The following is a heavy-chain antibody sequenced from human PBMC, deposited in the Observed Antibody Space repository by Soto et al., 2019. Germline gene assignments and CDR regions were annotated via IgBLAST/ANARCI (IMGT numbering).Heavy chain of an antibody. J-gene: IGHJ3*02. CDR3: ARGLITYYDILTGYKSHSFDI. D-gene: IGHD3-9*01. CDR1: GGSFSGYY. Sequence: PSETLSLTCAVYGGSFSGYYWSRIRQPPGKGLEWIGEINHSGSTNYNPSLKSRVTISVDTSKDQFSLKLSSVTAADTAVYYCARGLITYYDILTGYKSHSFDIWGQLTMVAVSS. V-gene: IGHV4-34*01. CDR2: INHSGST.